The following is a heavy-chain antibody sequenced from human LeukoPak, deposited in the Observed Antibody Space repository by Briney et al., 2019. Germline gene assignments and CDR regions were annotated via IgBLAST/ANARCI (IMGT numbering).Heavy chain of an antibody. Sequence: PGGSLRLSCAASGFTFSTYSMNWVRQAPGKGLEWVSAISGSGGSTYYADSVKGRFTISRDNSKNTLYLQMNSLRAEDTAVYYCAKDRLRYFDWLPLRLDAFDIWGQGTMVTVSS. CDR2: ISGSGGST. D-gene: IGHD3-9*01. V-gene: IGHV3-23*01. J-gene: IGHJ3*02. CDR3: AKDRLRYFDWLPLRLDAFDI. CDR1: GFTFSTYS.